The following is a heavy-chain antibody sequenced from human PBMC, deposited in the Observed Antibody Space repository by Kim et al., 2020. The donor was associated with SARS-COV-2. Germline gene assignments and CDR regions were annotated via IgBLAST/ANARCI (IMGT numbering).Heavy chain of an antibody. D-gene: IGHD3-22*01. J-gene: IGHJ4*01. CDR2: ISYDGSNK. V-gene: IGHV3-30*18. CDR1: GFTFSSYG. CDR3: AKDLAIVNYYDSSGSDDY. Sequence: GGSLRLSCAASGFTFSSYGMHWVRQAPGKGLEWVAVISYDGSNKYSADSVKGRFTISRDNSKNTLYLQMNSLRAEDTAVYYCAKDLAIVNYYDSSGSDDYCGHGTLVTVSS.